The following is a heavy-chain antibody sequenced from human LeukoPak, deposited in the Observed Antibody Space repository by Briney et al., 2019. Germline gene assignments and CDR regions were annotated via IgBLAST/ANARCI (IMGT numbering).Heavy chain of an antibody. J-gene: IGHJ4*02. CDR1: GFTFSSYW. V-gene: IGHV3-7*01. CDR3: ARDRNYYDSSGYHRVDY. D-gene: IGHD3-22*01. Sequence: GGSLRLSCAASGFTFSSYWMSWVRQAPGKGLEWVANIKQDGSEKYYVDSLKGRFTISRDNAKNSLFLQMNSLRAEDTAVYYCARDRNYYDSSGYHRVDYWGQGTLVTVSS. CDR2: IKQDGSEK.